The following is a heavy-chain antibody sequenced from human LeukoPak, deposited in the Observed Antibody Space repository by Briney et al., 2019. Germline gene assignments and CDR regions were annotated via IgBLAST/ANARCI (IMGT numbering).Heavy chain of an antibody. CDR2: IYYSGHT. Sequence: SETLSLTCTVSGGSISSYYWSWIRQPPGKGLEWIGYIYYSGHTNCSPSLKSRLTISVDTCKNQFSLQLSSVTAADTAVYFCTRGLYYYDSSGLLESSYFDLWGRGTLVTVSS. CDR1: GGSISSYY. CDR3: TRGLYYYDSSGLLESSYFDL. V-gene: IGHV4-59*01. J-gene: IGHJ2*01. D-gene: IGHD3-22*01.